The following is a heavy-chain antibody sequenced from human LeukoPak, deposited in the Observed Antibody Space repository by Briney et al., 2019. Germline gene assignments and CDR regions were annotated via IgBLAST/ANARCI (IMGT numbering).Heavy chain of an antibody. CDR3: AKDLYYYDSSGYSYYFDY. D-gene: IGHD3-22*01. CDR1: GFTFSSHG. J-gene: IGHJ4*02. Sequence: PGGSLRLSCAASGFTFSSHGMHWVRQAPGKGLEWVAVIWYDGSNYYYADSVKGRFTISRDNSKNTLYLQMNSLRAEDTAVYYCAKDLYYYDSSGYSYYFDYWGQGTLVTVSS. CDR2: IWYDGSNY. V-gene: IGHV3-30*02.